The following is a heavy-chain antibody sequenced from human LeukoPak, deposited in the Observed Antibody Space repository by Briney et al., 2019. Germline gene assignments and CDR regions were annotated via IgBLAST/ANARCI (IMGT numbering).Heavy chain of an antibody. V-gene: IGHV3-30*03. CDR2: ISNDGTNK. CDR1: GFIFSNYG. D-gene: IGHD3-3*01. Sequence: GRSLRLSCAASGFIFSNYGMHWVRQAPGKGLEWVAVISNDGTNKYYADSVKGRFTISRDNAKNTLYLQMNSLRADDTAVYYCATEWRRLDVWGQGTTVTVSS. J-gene: IGHJ6*02. CDR3: ATEWRRLDV.